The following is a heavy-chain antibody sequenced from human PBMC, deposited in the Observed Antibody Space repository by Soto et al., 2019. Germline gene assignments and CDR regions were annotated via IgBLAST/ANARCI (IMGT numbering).Heavy chain of an antibody. Sequence: QEQLQESGPGLVRPSGTVSLTCAVSGLSISSGDWWSWVRQPPGKGLEWIGEIHHSGSTNYNPSLKSRVTMSVVSSKDLFSLTLTSVTAADTAFYYCARDQGSHPGDWGQGTLVSVSS. CDR1: GLSISSGDW. V-gene: IGHV4-4*02. D-gene: IGHD6-13*01. CDR2: IHHSGST. J-gene: IGHJ4*02. CDR3: ARDQGSHPGD.